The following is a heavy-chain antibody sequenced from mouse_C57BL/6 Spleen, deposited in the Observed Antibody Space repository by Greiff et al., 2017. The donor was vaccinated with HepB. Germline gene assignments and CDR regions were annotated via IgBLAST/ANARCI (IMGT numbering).Heavy chain of an antibody. J-gene: IGHJ3*01. CDR1: GYTFTDYE. CDR3: TRGRAYSNYEVFAY. Sequence: VQLQQSGAELVRPGASVTLSCKASGYTFTDYEMHWVKQTPVHGLEWIGAIDPETGGTAYNQKFKGKAILTADKSSSTAYMELRSLTSEDSAVYYCTRGRAYSNYEVFAYWGQGTLVTVSA. V-gene: IGHV1-15*01. D-gene: IGHD2-5*01. CDR2: IDPETGGT.